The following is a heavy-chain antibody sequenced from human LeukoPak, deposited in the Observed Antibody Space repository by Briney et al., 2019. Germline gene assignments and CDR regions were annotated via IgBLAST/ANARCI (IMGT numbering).Heavy chain of an antibody. CDR2: ISAYNGNT. CDR3: ARVPDIAARPWYYFYMDV. CDR1: GYTFTSYG. V-gene: IGHV1-18*01. Sequence: ASVKVSCKASGYTFTSYGISWLRPAPGQGLEWMGWISAYNGNTNYAQKLQGRVTMTTDTSPSTAYMDLRSLRSDDTAGYYCARVPDIAARPWYYFYMDVWGKGTTVTVSS. J-gene: IGHJ6*03. D-gene: IGHD6-6*01.